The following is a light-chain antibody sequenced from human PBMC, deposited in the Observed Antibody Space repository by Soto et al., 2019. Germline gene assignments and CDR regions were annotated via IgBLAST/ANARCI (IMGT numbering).Light chain of an antibody. CDR3: QTGGTGIQV. CDR1: SGHSSYA. Sequence: QSVLTQSPSASASLGASVKLTCTLSSGHSSYAIAWHQQQPETGPRYLMKLNSDGSHSKGDGIPDRFSGSSSGAERYLTISSLQSEDEADYYCQTGGTGIQVFGGGTKLTVL. J-gene: IGLJ2*01. V-gene: IGLV4-69*01. CDR2: LNSDGSH.